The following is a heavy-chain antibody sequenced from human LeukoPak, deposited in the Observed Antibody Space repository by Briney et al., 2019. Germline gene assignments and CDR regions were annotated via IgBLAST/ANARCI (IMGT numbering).Heavy chain of an antibody. D-gene: IGHD4-17*01. V-gene: IGHV4-38-2*02. J-gene: IGHJ4*02. CDR2: IYHSGST. CDR3: ARPRGDSTVGFDY. CDR1: GYSISSGYY. Sequence: PSETLSLTCTVSGYSISSGYYWGWIRQPPGKGLEWIGSIYHSGSTYYNPSLKSRVTISVDTSKNQFSLKLSSVTAADTAVYYCARPRGDSTVGFDYWGQGTLVTVSS.